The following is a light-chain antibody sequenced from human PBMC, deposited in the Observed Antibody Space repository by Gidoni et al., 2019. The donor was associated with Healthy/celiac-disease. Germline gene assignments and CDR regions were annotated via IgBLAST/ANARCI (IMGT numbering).Light chain of an antibody. Sequence: QSVLTQPPSVSEAPGQRVTISCPGSSSNIGAGYDVHWYQQLPGTAPKLLIDGNSNRPAGVPDRFSGSKSGTSASLAITGLQAEDEADYYCQAYDSSLSVVFGGGTKLTVL. CDR1: SSNIGAGYD. CDR3: QAYDSSLSVV. J-gene: IGLJ2*01. CDR2: GNS. V-gene: IGLV1-40*01.